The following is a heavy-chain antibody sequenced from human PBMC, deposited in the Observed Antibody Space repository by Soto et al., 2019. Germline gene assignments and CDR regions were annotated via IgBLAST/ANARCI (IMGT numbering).Heavy chain of an antibody. CDR2: ISGSGASA. V-gene: IGHV3-23*01. J-gene: IGHJ4*02. D-gene: IGHD5-18*01. Sequence: EVQLLESGGGLVQPGGSLRLSCAASEFSFGGYAMSWVRQAPGKGLEWVSSISGSGASAFYAASVRGRFTISRDNTGNTVSLQMNSLRAEDTALYYCAKGSRGYTTYYFDYWGQRTRITVSS. CDR3: AKGSRGYTTYYFDY. CDR1: EFSFGGYA.